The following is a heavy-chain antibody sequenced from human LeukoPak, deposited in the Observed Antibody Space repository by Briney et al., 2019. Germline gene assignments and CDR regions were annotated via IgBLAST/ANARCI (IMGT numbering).Heavy chain of an antibody. CDR3: AKSGGSGSEYFDY. J-gene: IGHJ4*02. V-gene: IGHV3-23*01. D-gene: IGHD3-10*01. CDR1: GFTFSTYA. CDR2: ITGGGGST. Sequence: GGSLRLSCAASGFTFSTYAMSWVRQAPGKGLEWVSAITGGGGSTYYADSVKGRFTISRDNSKNTLYLQMNSLRAEDTALYYCAKSGGSGSEYFDYWGQGTLVTVSS.